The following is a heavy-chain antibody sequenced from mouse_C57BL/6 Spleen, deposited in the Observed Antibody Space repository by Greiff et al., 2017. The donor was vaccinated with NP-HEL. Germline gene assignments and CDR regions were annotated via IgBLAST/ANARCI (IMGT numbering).Heavy chain of an antibody. Sequence: EVQVVESGPGLVKPSQSLSLTCSVTGYSITSGYYWNWIRQFPGNKLEWMGYISYDGSNNYNPSLKNRISITRDTSKNQVFLKLNSVTTEDTATYDCARDGYYACDYWGKGTTLTVSS. J-gene: IGHJ2*01. CDR2: ISYDGSN. CDR1: GYSITSGYY. V-gene: IGHV3-6*01. D-gene: IGHD2-3*01. CDR3: ARDGYYACDY.